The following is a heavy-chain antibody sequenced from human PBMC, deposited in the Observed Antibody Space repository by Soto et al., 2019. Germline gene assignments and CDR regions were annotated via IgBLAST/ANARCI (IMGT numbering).Heavy chain of an antibody. D-gene: IGHD2-2*02. CDR3: ARDKGYCSGTTCYNPLFAY. V-gene: IGHV1-3*01. Sequence: QVQLVQSGAEVKKPGASVTVSCKASGYTFTTYAMHWVRQAPGQRLEWMGWINAGNGNTKYSQSFQGRVTITRDTSASTAYMELSSLRSEDTAVYYCARDKGYCSGTTCYNPLFAYWGQGTLVTVSS. J-gene: IGHJ4*02. CDR1: GYTFTTYA. CDR2: INAGNGNT.